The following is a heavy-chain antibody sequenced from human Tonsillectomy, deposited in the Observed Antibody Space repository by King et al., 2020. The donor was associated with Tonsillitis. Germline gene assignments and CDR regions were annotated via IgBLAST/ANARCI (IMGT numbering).Heavy chain of an antibody. D-gene: IGHD6-19*01. V-gene: IGHV1-58*01. CDR3: VADVRQWVAGFDY. CDR2: IVVGSGNT. CDR1: GFTFIRSA. J-gene: IGHJ4*02. Sequence: QLVESGPEVKKPGTSVKVSCKASGFTFIRSAVQWVRQARGQRLEWIGWIVVGSGNTNYAQKLQERVTITRDMSTSTAYMALSSLRSEDTAVYYCVADVRQWVAGFDYWGQGTLVTVSS.